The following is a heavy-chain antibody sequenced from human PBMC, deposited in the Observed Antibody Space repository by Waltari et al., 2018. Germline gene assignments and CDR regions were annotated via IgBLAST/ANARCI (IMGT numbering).Heavy chain of an antibody. J-gene: IGHJ5*02. CDR3: SDSSGP. V-gene: IGHV1-8*01. Sequence: VQLVQSGAEVKKPGASVKVSCEASGYSFTSYDVNWVRQATGQGLEWMGWINPHSGEVGYTQRFQGRITMTRNTSINTVYMELSSLIADDTATYYCSDSSGPWGQGTLVTVSS. D-gene: IGHD3-22*01. CDR1: GYSFTSYD. CDR2: INPHSGEV.